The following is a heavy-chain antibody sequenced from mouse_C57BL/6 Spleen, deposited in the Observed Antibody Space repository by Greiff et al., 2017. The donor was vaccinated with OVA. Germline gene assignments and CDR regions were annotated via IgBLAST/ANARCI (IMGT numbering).Heavy chain of an antibody. CDR1: GYTFTSYG. Sequence: VHVKQSGAELVRPGSSVKMSCKTSGYTFTSYGINWVKQRPGQGLEWIGYIYIGNGYTEYNEKFKGKATLTSDTSSSTAYMQLSSLTSEDSAIYFCARGPLFTTRGAMDYWGQGTSVTVSS. CDR3: ARGPLFTTRGAMDY. D-gene: IGHD1-1*01. V-gene: IGHV1-58*01. J-gene: IGHJ4*01. CDR2: IYIGNGYT.